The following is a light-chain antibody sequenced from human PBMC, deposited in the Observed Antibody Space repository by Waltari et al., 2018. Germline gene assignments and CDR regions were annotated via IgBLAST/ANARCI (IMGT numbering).Light chain of an antibody. CDR3: QHYHDWPPYT. J-gene: IGKJ2*01. CDR1: QSVSSS. Sequence: EIVMTQSPATLSVSPGERATLSCRASQSVSSSLAWYQQKPGQAPRLLIYGASTRATGIPARFSGSGSGTEFTLSINDLQSEDFAVYYCQHYHDWPPYTFGQGTKLEIK. CDR2: GAS. V-gene: IGKV3-15*01.